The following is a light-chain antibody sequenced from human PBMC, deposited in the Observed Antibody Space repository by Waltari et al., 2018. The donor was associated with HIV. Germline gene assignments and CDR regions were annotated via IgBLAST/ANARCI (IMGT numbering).Light chain of an antibody. V-gene: IGLV1-40*01. CDR1: YSNIGANYD. Sequence: QSLLTQPPSVSGAPGQTVAISCSGTYSNIGANYDVHWYQQLPGASPKPLVGGDNTRPPGVPDLFSVSKSGASVARQLTGVRPEDEADYYCHSYDDFVGTSVSCGGP. CDR2: GDN. J-gene: IGLJ3*02. CDR3: HSYDDFVGTSV.